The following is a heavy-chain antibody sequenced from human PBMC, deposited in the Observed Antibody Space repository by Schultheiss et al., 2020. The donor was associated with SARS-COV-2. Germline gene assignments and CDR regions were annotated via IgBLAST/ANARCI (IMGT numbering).Heavy chain of an antibody. D-gene: IGHD3-16*01. CDR2: INHSGST. J-gene: IGHJ6*03. V-gene: IGHV4-34*01. Sequence: SETLSLTCAVYGGSFSGYYWSWIRQPPGKGLEWIGEINHSGSTYYNPSLKSRVTISVDTSKNQFSLKLSSVTAADTAVYYCARHWDYYYYYMDVWGKGTTVTVSS. CDR1: GGSFSGYY. CDR3: ARHWDYYYYYMDV.